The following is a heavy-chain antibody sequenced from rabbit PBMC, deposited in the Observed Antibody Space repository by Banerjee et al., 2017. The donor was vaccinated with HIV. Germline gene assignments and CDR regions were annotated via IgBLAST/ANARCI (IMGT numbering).Heavy chain of an antibody. CDR2: INTSSGFS. J-gene: IGHJ4*01. CDR1: GFTISSSYY. V-gene: IGHV1S45*01. Sequence: QEQLKESGGGLVKPEGSLALTCKASGFTISSSYYMGWVRHAPGQGLAWIGGINTSSGFSVYAACAIGLFSIPKSLLTTVTLQMTSLTVADWDAYFCARGSSSGAYYSGSLKLWGPGTLVTVS. CDR3: ARGSSSGAYYSGSLKL. D-gene: IGHD1-1*01.